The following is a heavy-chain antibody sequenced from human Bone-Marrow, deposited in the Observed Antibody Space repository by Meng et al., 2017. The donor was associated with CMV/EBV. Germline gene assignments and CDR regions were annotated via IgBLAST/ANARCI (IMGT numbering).Heavy chain of an antibody. D-gene: IGHD6-19*01. V-gene: IGHV1-2*02. CDR3: TSVRAVGGRTRVFDF. J-gene: IGHJ4*02. CDR2: INPNSGAT. CDR1: GYTFSDYY. Sequence: ASVKVSCKTSGYTFSDYYIHWVRQVPGQGLEWMGWINPNSGATNFAQRLQGRVTMTRETSITTVYMELRRLRADDRGVYYCTSVRAVGGRTRVFDFWGQGAMVTVSS.